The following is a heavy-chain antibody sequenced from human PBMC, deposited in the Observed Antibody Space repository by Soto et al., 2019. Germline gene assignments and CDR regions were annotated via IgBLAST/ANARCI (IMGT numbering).Heavy chain of an antibody. CDR3: AREAGSGSYYSRYGCRYDYYYYMDV. J-gene: IGHJ6*03. CDR1: GGTFSSYT. V-gene: IGHV1-69*04. Sequence: ASVKVSCKASGGTFSSYTISWVRQAPGQGLEWMGRIIPILGIANYAQKFQGRVTITADKSTSTAYMELSSLRSEDTAVYYCAREAGSGSYYSRYGCRYDYYYYMDVWGKATTVTVYS. CDR2: IIPILGIA. D-gene: IGHD3-10*01.